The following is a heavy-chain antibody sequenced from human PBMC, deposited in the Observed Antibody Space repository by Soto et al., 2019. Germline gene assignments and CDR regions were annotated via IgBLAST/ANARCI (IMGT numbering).Heavy chain of an antibody. CDR2: IYHSGST. J-gene: IGHJ3*02. D-gene: IGHD2-15*01. V-gene: IGHV4-30-2*01. CDR1: GGSISSGGYS. Sequence: SETLSLTCAVSGGSISSGGYSWSWIRQPPGKGLEWIGYIYHSGSTYYNPSLKSRVTISVDRSKNQFSLKLSSVTAADTAVYYCARAILRRYCSGGSCYSAFDIWGQGTMVTVSS. CDR3: ARAILRRYCSGGSCYSAFDI.